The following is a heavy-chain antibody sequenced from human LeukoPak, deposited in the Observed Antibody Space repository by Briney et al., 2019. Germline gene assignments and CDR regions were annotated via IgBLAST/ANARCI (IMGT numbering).Heavy chain of an antibody. CDR3: ARGTQRSSWYRAEYFQH. J-gene: IGHJ1*01. CDR2: TYYRSKWYN. D-gene: IGHD6-13*01. V-gene: IGHV6-1*01. CDR1: GDSASSNSAA. Sequence: SQTLSLTCAISGDSASSNSAAWNWIRQSPSRGLEWLGRTYYRSKWYNDYAVSVKSRITINPDTSKNQFSLQLNSVTPEDTAVYYCARGTQRSSWYRAEYFQHWGQGTLVTVSS.